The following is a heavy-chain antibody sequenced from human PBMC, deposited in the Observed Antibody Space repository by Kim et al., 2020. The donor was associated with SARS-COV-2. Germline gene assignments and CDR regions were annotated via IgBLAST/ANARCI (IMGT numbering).Heavy chain of an antibody. CDR1: GGSISRYY. CDR2: IYHTGST. J-gene: IGHJ5*02. CDR3: ARGEDYYGSGSDWFDP. D-gene: IGHD3-10*01. V-gene: IGHV4-59*01. Sequence: SETLSLTCTVSGGSISRYYWNWIRQPPGKGLEWIGYIYHTGSTNYNPSLKSRVTISVDTSKNPFSLKLSSVTAADTAVYYCARGEDYYGSGSDWFDPWGQGTLVTVSS.